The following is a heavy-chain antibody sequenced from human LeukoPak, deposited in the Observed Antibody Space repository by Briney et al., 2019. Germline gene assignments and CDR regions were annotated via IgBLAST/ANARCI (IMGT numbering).Heavy chain of an antibody. J-gene: IGHJ4*02. Sequence: HTGGSLRLSCAASGFTFSSYAMSWVRQAPGKGLEWVSAISGSGGSTYYADSVKGRFTISRDNSKNTLYLKMNSLRAEDTAVYYCAKAYSSSWYTLAFDYWGQGTLVTVSS. CDR1: GFTFSSYA. CDR2: ISGSGGST. CDR3: AKAYSSSWYTLAFDY. V-gene: IGHV3-23*01. D-gene: IGHD6-13*01.